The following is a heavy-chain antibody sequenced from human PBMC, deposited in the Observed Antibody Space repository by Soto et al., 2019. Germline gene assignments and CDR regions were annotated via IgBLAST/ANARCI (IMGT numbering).Heavy chain of an antibody. CDR1: GGTFSSYA. Sequence: VASVKVSCKASGGTFSSYAISWVRQAPGQGLEWMGGIIPIFGTANYAQKFQGRVTITADESTSTAYMELSSLRSEDTAVYYCARGGDTAMPMDVWGQGTTVTVSS. J-gene: IGHJ6*02. V-gene: IGHV1-69*13. D-gene: IGHD5-18*01. CDR3: ARGGDTAMPMDV. CDR2: IIPIFGTA.